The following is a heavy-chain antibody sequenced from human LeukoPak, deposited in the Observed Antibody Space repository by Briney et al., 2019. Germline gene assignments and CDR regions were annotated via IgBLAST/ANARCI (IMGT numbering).Heavy chain of an antibody. D-gene: IGHD2-2*01. CDR1: GGSFSGYY. J-gene: IGHJ6*03. CDR3: ARARRVPAAKSPYYYYYYMDV. CDR2: INHSGST. Sequence: SETLSLTCAVYGGSFSGYYWSWIRQPPGQGLEWIGEINHSGSTNYNPSLKSRVTIPVDTSKNQFSLKLSSVTAADTAVYYCARARRVPAAKSPYYYYYYMDVWGKGTTVTVSS. V-gene: IGHV4-34*01.